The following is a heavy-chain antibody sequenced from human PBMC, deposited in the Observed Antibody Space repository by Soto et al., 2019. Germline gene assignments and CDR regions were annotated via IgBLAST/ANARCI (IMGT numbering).Heavy chain of an antibody. Sequence: PGGSLRLSCAASGFTFSSYAMHWVRQAPGKGLEWVAAISYDGSNKYYADSVKGRFTISRDNSKNTLYLQMNSLRAEDTAVYYCARDLTPYSSGWYGSTGHNPDYWGQGTLVTVSS. CDR1: GFTFSSYA. J-gene: IGHJ4*02. CDR2: ISYDGSNK. V-gene: IGHV3-30-3*01. CDR3: ARDLTPYSSGWYGSTGHNPDY. D-gene: IGHD6-19*01.